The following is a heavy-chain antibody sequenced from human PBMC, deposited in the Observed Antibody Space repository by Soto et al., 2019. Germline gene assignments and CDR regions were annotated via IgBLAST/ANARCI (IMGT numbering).Heavy chain of an antibody. Sequence: SVKVSCKASGGTFSSYAISWVRQAPGQGLEWMGGIIPIFGTANYAQKFQGRVTITADESTSTAYMELSSLRSEDTAVYYCARDSGYYDSSGYFDYWGQGTLVTVSS. CDR2: IIPIFGTA. CDR1: GGTFSSYA. J-gene: IGHJ4*02. D-gene: IGHD3-22*01. V-gene: IGHV1-69*13. CDR3: ARDSGYYDSSGYFDY.